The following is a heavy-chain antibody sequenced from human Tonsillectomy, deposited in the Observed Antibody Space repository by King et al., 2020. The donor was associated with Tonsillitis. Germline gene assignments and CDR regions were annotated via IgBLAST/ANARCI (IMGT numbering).Heavy chain of an antibody. J-gene: IGHJ4*02. Sequence: VQLVESGGGLVKPGGSLRLSCAASGFTFSSYSMNWVRQAPGKGLEWVSSISSRSSYIYYADSVKGRFTISRDNAKNALYLQMNSLGAEDTAVYYCARECLAVAQFYFDYWGQGTLVTVSS. CDR1: GFTFSSYS. CDR3: ARECLAVAQFYFDY. V-gene: IGHV3-21*01. D-gene: IGHD6-19*01. CDR2: ISSRSSYI.